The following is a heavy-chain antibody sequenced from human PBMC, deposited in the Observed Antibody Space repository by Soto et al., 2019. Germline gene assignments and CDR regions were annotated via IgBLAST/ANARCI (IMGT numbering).Heavy chain of an antibody. CDR1: GFTFSSYA. Sequence: GGSLRLSCAASGFTFSSYAMHWVRQAPGKGLEWVAVISYDGSNKYYADSVKGRFTISRDNSKNTLYLQMNSLRAEDTAVYYCARPGNFPYYYYGMDVWGQGTTVTVSS. D-gene: IGHD3-3*01. CDR2: ISYDGSNK. CDR3: ARPGNFPYYYYGMDV. V-gene: IGHV3-30-3*01. J-gene: IGHJ6*02.